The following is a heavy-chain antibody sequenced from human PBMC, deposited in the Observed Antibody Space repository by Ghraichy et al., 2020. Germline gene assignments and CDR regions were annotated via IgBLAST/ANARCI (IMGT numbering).Heavy chain of an antibody. D-gene: IGHD3-3*01. J-gene: IGHJ4*02. CDR1: GYTFTSYA. Sequence: ASVKVSCKASGYTFTSYAMHWVRQAPGQRLEWMGWINAGNGNTKYSQKFQGRVTITRDTSASTAYMELSSLRSEDTAVYYCARGAGYDFWSGYYSPFDYWGQGTLVTVSS. CDR3: ARGAGYDFWSGYYSPFDY. V-gene: IGHV1-3*01. CDR2: INAGNGNT.